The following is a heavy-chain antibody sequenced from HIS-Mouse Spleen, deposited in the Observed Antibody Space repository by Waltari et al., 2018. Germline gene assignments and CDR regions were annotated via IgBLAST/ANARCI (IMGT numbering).Heavy chain of an antibody. CDR2: IYYSGST. V-gene: IGHV4-39*07. CDR1: GGSISSSRYY. CDR3: AREIPYSSSWYDWYFDL. D-gene: IGHD6-13*01. J-gene: IGHJ2*01. Sequence: QLQLQESGPGLVKPSETLSLTCTVSGGSISSSRYYLGWIRQPPGKGLEWIGSIYYSGSTYYNPSLKSRVTISVDTSKNQFSLKLSSVTAADTAVYYCAREIPYSSSWYDWYFDLWGRDTLVTVSS.